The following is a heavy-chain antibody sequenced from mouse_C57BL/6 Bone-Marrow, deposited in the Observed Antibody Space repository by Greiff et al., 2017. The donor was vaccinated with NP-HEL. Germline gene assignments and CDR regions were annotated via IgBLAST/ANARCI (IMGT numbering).Heavy chain of an antibody. CDR3: AKDRLLLGYFDV. J-gene: IGHJ1*03. D-gene: IGHD2-3*01. CDR2: IWRGGST. CDR1: GFSLTSYG. V-gene: IGHV2-5*01. Sequence: VKVVESGPGLVQPSQSLSITCTVSGFSLTSYGVHWVRQSPGKGLEWLGVIWRGGSTDYNAAFMSRLSITKDNSKSQVFFKMNSLQADDTAIYYCAKDRLLLGYFDVWGTGTTVTVSS.